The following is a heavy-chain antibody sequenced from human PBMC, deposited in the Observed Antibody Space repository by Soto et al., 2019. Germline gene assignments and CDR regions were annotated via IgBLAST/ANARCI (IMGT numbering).Heavy chain of an antibody. D-gene: IGHD3-10*01. CDR2: IYSGGYT. Sequence: EVQLVESGGGLIQPGGSLRLSCAVSGFTVSNNYMSWVRQAPGKGLEGVSVIYSGGYTAYGDSVKGRFTISRDNSKNTPYLQKKSMGPDATAVFFCAATPGGGGYWGQGTLVTVSS. CDR1: GFTVSNNY. J-gene: IGHJ4*02. V-gene: IGHV3-53*01. CDR3: AATPGGGGY.